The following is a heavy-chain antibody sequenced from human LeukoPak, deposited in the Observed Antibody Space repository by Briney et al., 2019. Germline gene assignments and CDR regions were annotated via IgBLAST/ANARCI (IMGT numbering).Heavy chain of an antibody. CDR1: GYTFTSYG. J-gene: IGHJ4*02. CDR2: SSAYNGNT. Sequence: ASVNVSCKASGYTFTSYGISWVGQAPGQGLEWMGWSSAYNGNTNYAQKLQGRVIMITDTSTSTAYMELRSLRSDDTAVYYCARDKTTIFGVVKTFDYWGQGTLVTVSS. D-gene: IGHD3-3*01. V-gene: IGHV1-18*01. CDR3: ARDKTTIFGVVKTFDY.